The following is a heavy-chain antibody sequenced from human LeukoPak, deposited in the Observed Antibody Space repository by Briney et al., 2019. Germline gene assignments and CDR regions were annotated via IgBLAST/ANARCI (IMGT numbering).Heavy chain of an antibody. Sequence: SETLSLTCTVSGGSISSSSYYWGWIRQPPGKGLEWIGSIYYSGSTYYNPSLKSRVTISVDTSKNQFSLKLSSVTAADTAVYYCARSTTVTLGYYFDYWGQGTLVTVSS. CDR1: GGSISSSSYY. V-gene: IGHV4-39*07. CDR2: IYYSGST. D-gene: IGHD4-11*01. J-gene: IGHJ4*02. CDR3: ARSTTVTLGYYFDY.